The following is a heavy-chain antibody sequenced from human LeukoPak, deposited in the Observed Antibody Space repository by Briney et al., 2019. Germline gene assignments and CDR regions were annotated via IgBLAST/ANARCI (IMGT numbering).Heavy chain of an antibody. CDR1: GYSISSGYY. D-gene: IGHD2-2*01. V-gene: IGHV4-38-2*02. J-gene: IGHJ6*03. CDR2: IYHSGST. CDR3: ARGSTSPYYYYYYMDV. Sequence: PSETLSLTCTVSGYSISSGYYWGWIRQPPGKGLEWIGSIYHSGSTYYNPSLKSRVTISVDTSKNQFSLKLSSVTAADTAVYYCARGSTSPYYYYYYMDVWGKGTTVTVSS.